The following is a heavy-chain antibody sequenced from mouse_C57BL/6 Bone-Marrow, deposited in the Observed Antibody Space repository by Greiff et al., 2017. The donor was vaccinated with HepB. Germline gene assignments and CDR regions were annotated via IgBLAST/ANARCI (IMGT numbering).Heavy chain of an antibody. CDR1: GFTFSDYY. V-gene: IGHV5-12*01. CDR2: ISNGGGST. CDR3: ARNEGTTVVDRDWYFDV. Sequence: EVMLVESGGGLVQPGGSLKLSCAASGFTFSDYYMYWVRQTPEKRLEWVAYISNGGGSTYYPDTVKGRFTISRDNAKNTLYLQMSRLKSEDTAMYYCARNEGTTVVDRDWYFDVWGTGTTVTVSS. J-gene: IGHJ1*03. D-gene: IGHD1-1*01.